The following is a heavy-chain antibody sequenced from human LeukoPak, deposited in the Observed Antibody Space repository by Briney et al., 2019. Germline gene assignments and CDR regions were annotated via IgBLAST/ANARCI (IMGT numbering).Heavy chain of an antibody. J-gene: IGHJ4*02. D-gene: IGHD2-2*03. Sequence: GRSLRLSCAASGFTFSSYWMHWVRQAPGKGLVWVSRINSDGSSTSYADSVKGRFTISRDNAKNTLYLQMNSLRAEDTAVYYCASGGYCSSTSCLDYWGQGTLVTVSS. CDR1: GFTFSSYW. V-gene: IGHV3-74*01. CDR2: INSDGSST. CDR3: ASGGYCSSTSCLDY.